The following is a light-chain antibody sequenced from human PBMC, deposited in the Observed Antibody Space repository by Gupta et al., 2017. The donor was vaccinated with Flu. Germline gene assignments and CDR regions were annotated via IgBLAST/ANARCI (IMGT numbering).Light chain of an antibody. CDR2: AVS. CDR3: SSYTKANTVVV. V-gene: IGLV2-14*01. Sequence: ISISSTGTSSDIGVYDYISWCHQHSGGAPNLVLFAVSRRNAVITDRFSGSRSGNTASLTISGLQTEDEAFYYCSSYTKANTVVVFGGGTKLTVL. CDR1: SSDIGVYDY. J-gene: IGLJ2*01.